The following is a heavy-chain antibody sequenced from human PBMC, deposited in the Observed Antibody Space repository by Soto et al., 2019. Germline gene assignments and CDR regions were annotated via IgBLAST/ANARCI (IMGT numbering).Heavy chain of an antibody. Sequence: ASVKVSCKASGYTFTSYAMHWVRQAPGQRLEWMGWINAGNGNTKYSQKFQGRVTITRDTSASTAYMELSSLRSEDTAVYYCARQTFNYDVLPGLGPDYWGQGTLVT. CDR3: ARQTFNYDVLPGLGPDY. D-gene: IGHD3-9*01. CDR1: GYTFTSYA. CDR2: INAGNGNT. V-gene: IGHV1-3*01. J-gene: IGHJ4*02.